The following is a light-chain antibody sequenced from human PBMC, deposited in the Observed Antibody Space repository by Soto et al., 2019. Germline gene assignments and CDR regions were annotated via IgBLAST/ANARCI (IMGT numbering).Light chain of an antibody. Sequence: EIVLTQSPGTLSLSPGERATLSCRASHSVSSTYLGWYQQKPGQAPRLLIYGASSRATGIPDRFSGSGSGTDFTLPISRLEPDDFAVYYCQQYDGSPWTFGQGTKVEIK. CDR2: GAS. J-gene: IGKJ1*01. CDR3: QQYDGSPWT. CDR1: HSVSSTY. V-gene: IGKV3-20*01.